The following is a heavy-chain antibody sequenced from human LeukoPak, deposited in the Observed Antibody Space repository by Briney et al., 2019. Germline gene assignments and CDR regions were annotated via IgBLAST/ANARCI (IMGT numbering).Heavy chain of an antibody. J-gene: IGHJ4*02. CDR2: MNPNSGNT. Sequence: ASVKVSCKASGYTFTSYDINWVRQATGQGLEWMGWMNPNSGNTGYAQKFQGRVTMTRNTSISTAYMELSSLRSEDTAVYYCARRPYDFWSGYYTSWGRGTLVTVSS. CDR1: GYTFTSYD. CDR3: ARRPYDFWSGYYTS. V-gene: IGHV1-8*01. D-gene: IGHD3-3*01.